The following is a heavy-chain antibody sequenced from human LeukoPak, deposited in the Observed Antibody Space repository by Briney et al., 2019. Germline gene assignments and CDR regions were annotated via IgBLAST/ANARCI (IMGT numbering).Heavy chain of an antibody. D-gene: IGHD2-15*01. CDR2: ISGSGGST. Sequence: GGSLRLSCAASGFTFSSYAMSWVRQAPGKGLEWVSAISGSGGSTYYADSVKGRFTISRDNAKNTVYLQINSLRAEDTAVYYCARDRSYCLDLWGPGTTVTVSS. CDR3: ARDRSYCLDL. J-gene: IGHJ6*02. CDR1: GFTFSSYA. V-gene: IGHV3-23*01.